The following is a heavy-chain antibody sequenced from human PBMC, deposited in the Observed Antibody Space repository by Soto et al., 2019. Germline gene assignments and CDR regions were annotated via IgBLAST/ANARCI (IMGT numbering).Heavy chain of an antibody. J-gene: IGHJ1*01. V-gene: IGHV1-2*02. Sequence: GASVKVSCKASGSTFSGYYLHWLRQAPAVGVVWLGWMNPESGDSQYGETFQGRVTMTRDTSSATVHMELSGLRPDDTGRYYGVAERGPVLGYPDFWGQGTQVTVSS. CDR1: GSTFSGYY. D-gene: IGHD3-16*02. CDR3: VAERGPVLGYPDF. CDR2: MNPESGDS.